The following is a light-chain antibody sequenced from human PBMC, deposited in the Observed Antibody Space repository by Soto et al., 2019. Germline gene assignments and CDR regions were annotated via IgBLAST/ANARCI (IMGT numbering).Light chain of an antibody. Sequence: IQLTQSPSSQSACVGDSVTITCRASQGISLSLAWFHQKPGEAPTLLIYDASSLERGVPSRFRGSGSGADFTLSINGLRPEDLGTYFCQQFAYYPVTFGQGTRLEI. CDR3: QQFAYYPVT. J-gene: IGKJ5*01. V-gene: IGKV1D-13*01. CDR2: DAS. CDR1: QGISLS.